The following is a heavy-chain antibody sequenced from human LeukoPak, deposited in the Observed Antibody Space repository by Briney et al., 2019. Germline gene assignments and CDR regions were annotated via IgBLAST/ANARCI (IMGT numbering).Heavy chain of an antibody. V-gene: IGHV1-18*01. J-gene: IGHJ4*02. CDR1: GYTFTSYG. D-gene: IGHD3-22*01. CDR3: ARVPITMIEGDY. Sequence: ASVKVSCKASGYTFTSYGISWVRQAPGQGLEWMGWISAYNGNTNYAQKLQGRVTMTTDTSTSTAYMELRGLRSDDTAVYYCARVPITMIEGDYWGQGTLVTVSS. CDR2: ISAYNGNT.